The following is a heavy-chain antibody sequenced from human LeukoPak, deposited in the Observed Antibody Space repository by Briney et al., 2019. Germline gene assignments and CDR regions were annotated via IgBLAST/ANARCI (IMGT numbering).Heavy chain of an antibody. J-gene: IGHJ6*02. V-gene: IGHV4-34*01. Sequence: SETLSLTCAVYGGSFSGYYWSWIRQPPGKGLEWIGEINHSGSTNYNPSLKSRVTISVDTSKNQFSPKLSSVTAADTAVYYCARGAIYYYYGMDVWGQGTTVTVSS. CDR3: ARGAIYYYYGMDV. CDR2: INHSGST. CDR1: GGSFSGYY.